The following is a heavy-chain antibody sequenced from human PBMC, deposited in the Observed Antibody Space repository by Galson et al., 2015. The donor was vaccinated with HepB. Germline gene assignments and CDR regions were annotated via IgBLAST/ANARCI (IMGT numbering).Heavy chain of an antibody. J-gene: IGHJ5*02. CDR3: ARVLSSYDYVWGSYPPEDWFDP. V-gene: IGHV3-7*03. Sequence: SLRLSCAASGYTFSNYCMSWVRQAPGKGLEWVANIKQDGSEKYYVDTVKGRFTISRDKAKNSLYLQMNSLRAEDTAVYYCARVLSSYDYVWGSYPPEDWFDPWGQGTLVTVSS. CDR2: IKQDGSEK. CDR1: GYTFSNYC. D-gene: IGHD3-16*02.